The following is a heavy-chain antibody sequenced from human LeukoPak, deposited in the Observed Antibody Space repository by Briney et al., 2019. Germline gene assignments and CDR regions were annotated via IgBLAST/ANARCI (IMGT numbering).Heavy chain of an antibody. CDR3: ASGTFDGPLYGTYWYFHV. D-gene: IGHD1-14*01. Sequence: SETLSLTCAVSGASINNNYWTWVRQPPGKGLEWIGYIYSNGNTNYNPSLKGRVTMSIETSKNQFSLQLPSVTAADTAVYYCASGTFDGPLYGTYWYFHVWSGGTLVTVSS. V-gene: IGHV4-59*01. J-gene: IGHJ2*01. CDR2: IYSNGNT. CDR1: GASINNNY.